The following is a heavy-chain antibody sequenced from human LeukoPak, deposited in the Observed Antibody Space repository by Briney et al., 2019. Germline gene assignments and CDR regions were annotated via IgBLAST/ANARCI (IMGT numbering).Heavy chain of an antibody. J-gene: IGHJ4*02. CDR2: IYHSGST. Sequence: PSQTLSLTCAVSGGSISSGGYSWSWIRQPPGKGLEWIGYIYHSGSTYYNPSLKSRVTISVGRSKNQFSLKLSSVTAADTAVYYCARSIAAAPLAQRGWYFDYWGQGTLVTVSS. CDR3: ARSIAAAPLAQRGWYFDY. D-gene: IGHD6-13*01. CDR1: GGSISSGGYS. V-gene: IGHV4-30-2*01.